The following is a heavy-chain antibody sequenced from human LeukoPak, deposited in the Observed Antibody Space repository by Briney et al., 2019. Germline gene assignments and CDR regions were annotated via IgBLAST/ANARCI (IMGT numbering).Heavy chain of an antibody. D-gene: IGHD2-15*01. CDR3: AKPAYCSGGSCYSIGYFDY. V-gene: IGHV4-31*03. J-gene: IGHJ4*03. CDR1: GGSISSDGYY. Sequence: PSQTLSPTCTVSGGSISSDGYYWSWIRQHPGKGLEWIGYIYYSGSTYYNPSLKSRVTMSVDTSRNQFSLKLTSVTAADTAVYYYAKPAYCSGGSCYSIGYFDYWGQVTLVTVSS. CDR2: IYYSGST.